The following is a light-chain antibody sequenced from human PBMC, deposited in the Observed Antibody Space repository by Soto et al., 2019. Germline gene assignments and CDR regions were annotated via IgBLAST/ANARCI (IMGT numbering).Light chain of an antibody. CDR2: DAS. V-gene: IGKV1-5*01. CDR1: QNIRNW. J-gene: IGKJ5*01. CDR3: QQYNTYST. Sequence: DIPLTQSPSTLCASLFDSGTMXSRASQNIRNWLAWYQQKPGKAPNPLIYDASSLKSGVPARFSGSGSGTEFTLTISSLQPDDFATYYCQQYNTYSTFGQGTRLEIK.